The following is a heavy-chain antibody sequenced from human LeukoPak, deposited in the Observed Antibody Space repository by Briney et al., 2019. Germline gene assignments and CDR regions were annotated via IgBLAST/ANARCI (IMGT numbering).Heavy chain of an antibody. CDR2: ISGSGGST. CDR3: AKDREYYYDSSGYYDFDY. J-gene: IGHJ4*02. D-gene: IGHD3-22*01. CDR1: GFTFSSYA. Sequence: GESLRLSCAASGFTFSSYAMSWVRQAPGKGLEWVSAISGSGGSTYYADSVKGRFTISRDNSKNTLYLQMNSLRAEDTAVYYCAKDREYYYDSSGYYDFDYWGQGTLVTVSS. V-gene: IGHV3-23*01.